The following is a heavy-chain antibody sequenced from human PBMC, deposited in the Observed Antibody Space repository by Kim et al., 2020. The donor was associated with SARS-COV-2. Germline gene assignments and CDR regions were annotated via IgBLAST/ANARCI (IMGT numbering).Heavy chain of an antibody. CDR3: ARTPPGAYSP. V-gene: IGHV1-2*02. Sequence: GTNYAQKFQGRVTMTRDTSISTAYMGLSRLRSDDTAVYYCARTPPGAYSPWGQGTLVTVSS. J-gene: IGHJ5*02. D-gene: IGHD2-21*01. CDR2: GT.